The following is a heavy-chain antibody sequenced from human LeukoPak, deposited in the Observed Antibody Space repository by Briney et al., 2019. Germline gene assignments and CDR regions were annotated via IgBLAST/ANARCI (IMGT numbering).Heavy chain of an antibody. CDR1: GFTFSSFA. D-gene: IGHD6-19*01. V-gene: IGHV3-23*01. J-gene: IGHJ4*02. CDR2: ISEGGT. Sequence: PGGSLRLSCAASGFTFSSFAMSWVRQAPGKGLEWVSSISEGGTFYPDSVRGRLSIYRDNSNNTLFLQMNSLRADDTAMYYCARDRRGSGWAFHFWGQGTRVTVSS. CDR3: ARDRRGSGWAFHF.